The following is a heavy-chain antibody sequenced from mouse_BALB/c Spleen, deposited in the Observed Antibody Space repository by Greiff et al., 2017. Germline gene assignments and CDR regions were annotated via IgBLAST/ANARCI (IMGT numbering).Heavy chain of an antibody. CDR2: ISYSGST. J-gene: IGHJ3*01. V-gene: IGHV3-2*02. Sequence: EVKLMESGPGLVKPSQSLSLTCTVTGYSITSDYAWNWIRQFPGNKLEWMGYISYSGSTSYNPSLKSRISITRDTSKNQFFLQLNSVTTEDTATYYCARGYDYAWFAYWGQGTLVTVSA. CDR3: ARGYDYAWFAY. D-gene: IGHD2-4*01. CDR1: GYSITSDYA.